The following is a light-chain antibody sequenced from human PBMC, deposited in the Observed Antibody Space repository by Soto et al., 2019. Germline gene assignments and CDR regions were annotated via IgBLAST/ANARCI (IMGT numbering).Light chain of an antibody. V-gene: IGKV3-15*01. Sequence: EIVLTQSPGTLSLSPGERATLSCRASQSVSSNYLAWYQQKPGQAPRLLIYGASTRATGIPARFSGSGSGTEFTLTISSLQSEDLAVYYCQQYNNWPSWTFGQGTKVAIK. CDR1: QSVSSN. J-gene: IGKJ1*01. CDR2: GAS. CDR3: QQYNNWPSWT.